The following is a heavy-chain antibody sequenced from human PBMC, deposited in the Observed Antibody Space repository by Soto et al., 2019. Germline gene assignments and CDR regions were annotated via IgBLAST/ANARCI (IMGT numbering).Heavy chain of an antibody. D-gene: IGHD6-13*01. CDR2: IDPSDSYT. CDR1: GYSFTSYW. CDR3: ARHMEAGDSSSWYPHAFDI. J-gene: IGHJ3*02. Sequence: GESLKISCKGSGYSFTSYWISWVRQMPGKGLEWMGRIDPSDSYTNYSPSFQGHVTISADKSISTAYLQWSSLKASDTAMYYCARHMEAGDSSSWYPHAFDIWGQGTMVTVSS. V-gene: IGHV5-10-1*01.